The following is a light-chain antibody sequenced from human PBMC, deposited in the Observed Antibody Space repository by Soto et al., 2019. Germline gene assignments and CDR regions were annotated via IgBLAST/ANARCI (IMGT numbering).Light chain of an antibody. CDR3: HQYGSSPYT. Sequence: EIVLTQSPGTLSLSPGERATLSCRASQSISNDYLAWYQQKPGQSPRLLIYRASSRATGIPDRFSGSGSGTHFTLTISRLEPEDFAVYYCHQYGSSPYTFGQGTKLEIK. CDR1: QSISNDY. J-gene: IGKJ2*01. CDR2: RAS. V-gene: IGKV3-20*01.